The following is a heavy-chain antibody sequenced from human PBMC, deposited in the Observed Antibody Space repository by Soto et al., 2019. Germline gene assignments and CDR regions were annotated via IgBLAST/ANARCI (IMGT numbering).Heavy chain of an antibody. CDR1: GYSFLNYW. Sequence: PGESLKISCKTSGYSFLNYWIGWVRQMPGKGLEWMGIIYPGDSDARYSPSFQGQVTISADKSIGTAYLQWSSLKASDTAMYYCARHIVDTSMTASFNYWGQGTQVTVSS. CDR2: IYPGDSDA. D-gene: IGHD5-18*01. J-gene: IGHJ4*02. CDR3: ARHIVDTSMTASFNY. V-gene: IGHV5-51*01.